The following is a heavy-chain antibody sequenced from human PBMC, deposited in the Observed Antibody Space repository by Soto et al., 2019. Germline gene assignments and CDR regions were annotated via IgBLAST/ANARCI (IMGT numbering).Heavy chain of an antibody. D-gene: IGHD2-21*02. CDR1: GGSISSGPYS. CDR2: FYYSEST. V-gene: IGHV4-39*07. J-gene: IGHJ4*02. CDR3: ATLPRGH. Sequence: PSETLSLTCTVSGGSISSGPYSWGWIRQPPGKGLDWIGTFYYSESTHYNPSLKSRATISIDTSKNQVSLKLSSVTAEDTAVYYCATLPRGHWGQGTLVTVSS.